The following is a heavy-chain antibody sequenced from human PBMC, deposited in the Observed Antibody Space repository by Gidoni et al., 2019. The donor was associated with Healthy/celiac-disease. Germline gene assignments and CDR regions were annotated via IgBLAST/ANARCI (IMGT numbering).Heavy chain of an antibody. Sequence: QVQLQQWGAGLLKPSETLSLTCAVYGGSFSGYYWSWIRQPPGKGLEWIGEINHSGSTNYNPSLKSRVTISVDTSKNQFSLKLSSVTAADTAVYYCARGRYYYGSGSYYRDYYYGMDVWGQGTTVTVSS. V-gene: IGHV4-34*01. CDR2: INHSGST. J-gene: IGHJ6*02. CDR1: GGSFSGYY. D-gene: IGHD3-10*01. CDR3: ARGRYYYGSGSYYRDYYYGMDV.